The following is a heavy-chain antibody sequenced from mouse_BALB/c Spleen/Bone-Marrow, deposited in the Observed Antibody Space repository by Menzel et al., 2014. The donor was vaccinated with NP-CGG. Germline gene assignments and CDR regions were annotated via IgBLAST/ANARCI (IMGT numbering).Heavy chain of an antibody. J-gene: IGHJ1*01. D-gene: IGHD2-4*01. CDR3: ARDINYDIYWYFDV. V-gene: IGHV7-3*02. CDR2: IRNKAKGYTT. CDR1: GFTFTDYY. Sequence: EVQGVESGGGLVQPGGSLRLSCATSGFTFTDYYMSWVRQPPGKALEWLGFIRNKAKGYTTEYSASVKGRFTISRDNSRSILYLQMNTLRAEDSATYYCARDINYDIYWYFDVWGAGTTVTVSS.